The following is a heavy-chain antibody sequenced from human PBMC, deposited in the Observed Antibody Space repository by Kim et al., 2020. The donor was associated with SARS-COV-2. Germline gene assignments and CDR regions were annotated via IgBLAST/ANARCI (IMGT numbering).Heavy chain of an antibody. J-gene: IGHJ4*02. CDR3: ARYYYGSGSYFLEDY. Sequence: PALKSRVTRSVDTSKNQFSLKLSSVTAADTAVYYCARYYYGSGSYFLEDYWGQGTLVTVSS. V-gene: IGHV4-39*01. D-gene: IGHD3-10*01.